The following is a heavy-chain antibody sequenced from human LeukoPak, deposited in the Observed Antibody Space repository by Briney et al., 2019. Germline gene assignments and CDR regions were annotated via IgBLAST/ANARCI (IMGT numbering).Heavy chain of an antibody. J-gene: IGHJ6*03. CDR1: GYSISSGYY. Sequence: SETLSLTCTVSGYSISSGYYWGWIRQPPGKGLEWIGSIYHSGSTYYNPSLKSRVTISVDTSKNQFSLKLSSVTAADTAVYYCARMFYYYMDVWGKGTTVTVSS. CDR2: IYHSGST. V-gene: IGHV4-38-2*02. D-gene: IGHD3-10*02. CDR3: ARMFYYYMDV.